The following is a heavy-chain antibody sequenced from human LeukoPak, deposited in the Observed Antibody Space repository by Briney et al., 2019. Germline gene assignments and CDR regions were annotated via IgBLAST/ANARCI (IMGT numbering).Heavy chain of an antibody. Sequence: GGSLRLSCAASGFPFSSFAMSWVRQAPGKGLEWVSTISGGGDNTYFADSVKGRFTISRDNSKNTLFLQMVSMRAEDTAVYYCAKFEGALLGNYYMDVWGKGTTVTVSS. CDR1: GFPFSSFA. CDR2: ISGGGDNT. CDR3: AKFEGALLGNYYMDV. V-gene: IGHV3-23*01. J-gene: IGHJ6*03.